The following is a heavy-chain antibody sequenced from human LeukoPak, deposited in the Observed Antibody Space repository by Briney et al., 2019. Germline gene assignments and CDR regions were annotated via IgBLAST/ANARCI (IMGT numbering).Heavy chain of an antibody. CDR3: AGGPFAPAAKGPFRH. J-gene: IGHJ1*01. D-gene: IGHD2-2*01. V-gene: IGHV4-34*01. CDR1: GGSFSGYY. Sequence: SETLSLTCAVYGGSFSGYYWSWIRQPPGKGLEWIGEINHSGSTNYNPSLKSRVTISVDTSKNQFSLKLSSVTAADTAVYYCAGGPFAPAAKGPFRHWGQGTLVTVSS. CDR2: INHSGST.